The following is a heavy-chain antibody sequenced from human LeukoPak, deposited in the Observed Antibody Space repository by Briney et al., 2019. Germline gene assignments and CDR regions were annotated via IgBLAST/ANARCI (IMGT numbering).Heavy chain of an antibody. V-gene: IGHV4-59*01. J-gene: IGHJ4*02. Sequence: TSETLSLTCTVSGVSIGNFYWNWIRQSPGKGLEWIGYIYYSGTTNYNPYLKSRVTISLGMSSNQFSLRLDSVTAADTAVYYCARAASLDFWGQGILVTVSS. CDR2: IYYSGTT. CDR3: ARAASLDF. CDR1: GVSIGNFY. D-gene: IGHD2-2*01.